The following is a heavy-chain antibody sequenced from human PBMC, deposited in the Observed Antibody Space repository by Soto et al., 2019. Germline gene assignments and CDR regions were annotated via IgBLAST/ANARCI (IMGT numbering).Heavy chain of an antibody. Sequence: SETLSLTCTVYGGSISSYYWSWIRQPPGKGLEWIGNIHYSGNTNYNPSLKSRVTISIDTSKNQFSLKLSSLTAADTAVYYCAADSGKYYYGMDVWGQGTTVTVSS. V-gene: IGHV4-59*01. CDR2: IHYSGNT. J-gene: IGHJ6*02. D-gene: IGHD1-26*01. CDR3: AADSGKYYYGMDV. CDR1: GGSISSYY.